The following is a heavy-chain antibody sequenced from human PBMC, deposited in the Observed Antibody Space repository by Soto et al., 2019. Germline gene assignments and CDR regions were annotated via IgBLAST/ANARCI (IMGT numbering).Heavy chain of an antibody. V-gene: IGHV3-7*03. CDR2: IKPDGSET. CDR1: GLTFSGHW. D-gene: IGHD2-21*02. J-gene: IGHJ4*02. Sequence: GGSLRLSCAASGLTFSGHWMTWVRQTPGEGLQWVAAIKPDGSETFYVDSVKGRFTISRDNARNSLFLQMDSLRAEDTAVCYCTSRPSGMTYHAVFDFWGQGTLVTVS. CDR3: TSRPSGMTYHAVFDF.